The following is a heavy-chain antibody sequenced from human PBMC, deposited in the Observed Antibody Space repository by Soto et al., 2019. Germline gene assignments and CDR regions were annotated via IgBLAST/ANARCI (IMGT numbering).Heavy chain of an antibody. V-gene: IGHV2-5*02. CDR2: IYWDDDK. J-gene: IGHJ3*02. CDR1: GFSLSTSGVG. Sequence: QITLKESGPPLVKPTQTLTLTCTFSGFSLSTSGVGVGWIRQPPGRALEWLALIYWDDDKRYSPSLKSRLTITKDTSKNQVVLTMTNMDPVDTATYYCAHRIAVAATRAFDIWGQGTMVTVSS. D-gene: IGHD6-19*01. CDR3: AHRIAVAATRAFDI.